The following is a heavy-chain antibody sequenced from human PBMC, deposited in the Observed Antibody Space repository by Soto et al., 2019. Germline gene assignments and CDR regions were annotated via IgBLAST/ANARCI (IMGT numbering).Heavy chain of an antibody. Sequence: QLQLQESGPGLVKPSETLSLTCTVSGGSISSSSYYWGWIRQPPGKGLEWIGSIYYSGSTYYNPSIKSRVTISVDTSKNQLSLKLSSVTAADTAVYYCARQDIVVVPAAIWDDYYYYYGMDVWGQGTTVTVSS. CDR1: GGSISSSSYY. CDR3: ARQDIVVVPAAIWDDYYYYYGMDV. V-gene: IGHV4-39*01. CDR2: IYYSGST. J-gene: IGHJ6*02. D-gene: IGHD2-2*01.